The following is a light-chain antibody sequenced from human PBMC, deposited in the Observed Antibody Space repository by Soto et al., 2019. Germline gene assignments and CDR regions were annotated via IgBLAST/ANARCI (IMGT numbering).Light chain of an antibody. CDR3: QHYGSSRT. J-gene: IGKJ1*01. CDR1: QSVSSSY. CDR2: DAS. V-gene: IGKV3-20*01. Sequence: EIVLTQSPGTLSLSPGERATLSCRASQSVSSSYLAWYQQKPGQAPRLLIYDASSRATGIPDRISGSGSGTDFTLTISRLEPEDFAVYYCQHYGSSRTFGQGTKVDIK.